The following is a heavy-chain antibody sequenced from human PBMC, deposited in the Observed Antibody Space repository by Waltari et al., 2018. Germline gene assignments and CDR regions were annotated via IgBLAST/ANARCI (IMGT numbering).Heavy chain of an antibody. V-gene: IGHV4-39*01. CDR1: GGSITTNRHY. Sequence: LQLQESGPGLVKPSETLALTCSFSGGSITTNRHYWGWIRQPPGQGLEWIGTISYNGATYSSPSLRGRLTLSRDTTMNQLSLKLGSVTAADTAVYYCATYIGASVGTAAFDVWGQGTMVTVSS. CDR2: ISYNGAT. CDR3: ATYIGASVGTAAFDV. J-gene: IGHJ3*01. D-gene: IGHD5-12*01.